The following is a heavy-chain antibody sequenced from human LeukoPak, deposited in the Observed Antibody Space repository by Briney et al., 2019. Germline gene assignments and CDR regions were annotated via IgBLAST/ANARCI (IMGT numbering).Heavy chain of an antibody. CDR3: ARTRSIAAAGGEYFQR. CDR2: INHSGST. D-gene: IGHD6-13*01. V-gene: IGHV4-34*01. J-gene: IGHJ1*01. CDR1: GGSFSGYY. Sequence: SETLSLTCAVYGGSFSGYYWSWIRQPPGKGLEWIGEINHSGSTNYNPSLKSRVTISVDTSKNQFSLKLSSVTAADTAVYYCARTRSIAAAGGEYFQRWGQGTLVTVSS.